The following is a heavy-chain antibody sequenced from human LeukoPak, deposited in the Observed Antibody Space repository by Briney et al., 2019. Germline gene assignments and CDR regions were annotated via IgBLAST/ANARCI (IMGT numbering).Heavy chain of an antibody. CDR2: IYYSGST. CDR1: GGSISSYY. CDR3: ARARDGHYGMDV. J-gene: IGHJ6*02. D-gene: IGHD5-24*01. Sequence: SETLSLTCTVSGGSISSYYWSWIRQPPGKGLEWIGYIYYSGSTNYNPSLKSRATISVDTSKNQFSLKLSSVTAADTAVYYCARARDGHYGMDVWGQGTTVTVSS. V-gene: IGHV4-59*01.